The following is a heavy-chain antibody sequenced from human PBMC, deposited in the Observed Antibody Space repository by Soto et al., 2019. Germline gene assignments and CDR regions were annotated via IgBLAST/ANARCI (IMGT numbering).Heavy chain of an antibody. CDR1: GFSITNTW. J-gene: IGHJ4*02. V-gene: IGHV3-15*07. D-gene: IGHD3-3*01. CDR2: VKSKADGGTA. CDR3: NSYPDFWGGHTPL. Sequence: EVQPVESGGGLVQPGGSLRLSCAASGFSITNTWTHWVRQAPGKGLEWVGRVKSKADGGTADYAAPVKGRFTVSRDDSKNTQYLQMNSLKMEHTAVYYCNSYPDFWGGHTPLWGQGTLVTVSS.